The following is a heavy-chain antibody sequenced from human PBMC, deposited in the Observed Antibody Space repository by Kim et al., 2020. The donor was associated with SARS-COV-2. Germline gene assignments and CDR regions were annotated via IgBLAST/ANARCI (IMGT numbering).Heavy chain of an antibody. J-gene: IGHJ4*02. V-gene: IGHV6-1*01. CDR3: AREGGGVDIVATIYDY. Sequence: SVKSRITINPDPSKNQFSLQLNSVTPEDTAVYYCAREGGGVDIVATIYDYWGQGTLVTVSS. D-gene: IGHD5-12*01.